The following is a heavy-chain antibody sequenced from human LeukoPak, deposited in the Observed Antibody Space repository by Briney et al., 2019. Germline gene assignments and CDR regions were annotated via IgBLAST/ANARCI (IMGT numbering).Heavy chain of an antibody. D-gene: IGHD1-26*01. V-gene: IGHV3-74*01. CDR2: SNSDGSNT. CDR3: AKDREGARGGIDYYYYMDV. Sequence: GGSLRLSCAASGFTFSSYWMHWVRQAPGKGLVWVSRSNSDGSNTNYADSVKGRFTISRDNSKNTLYLQMNSLRAEDTAVYYCAKDREGARGGIDYYYYMDVWGKGTTVTVSS. CDR1: GFTFSSYW. J-gene: IGHJ6*03.